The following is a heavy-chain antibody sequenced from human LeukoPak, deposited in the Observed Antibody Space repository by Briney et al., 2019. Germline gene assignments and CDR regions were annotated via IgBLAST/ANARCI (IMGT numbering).Heavy chain of an antibody. J-gene: IGHJ6*02. CDR1: GGSISSGGYY. D-gene: IGHD3-3*01. Sequence: PSETLSLTCTVSGGSISSGGYYWRWFRQPPGTGREGIGYIYYSGSTNYNPSLKSRVTISVDTSKNQFSLKLSSVTAADTAVYYCARASHSSYYDFWSGYYGVYGMDVWGQGTTVTVSS. V-gene: IGHV4-61*08. CDR3: ARASHSSYYDFWSGYYGVYGMDV. CDR2: IYYSGST.